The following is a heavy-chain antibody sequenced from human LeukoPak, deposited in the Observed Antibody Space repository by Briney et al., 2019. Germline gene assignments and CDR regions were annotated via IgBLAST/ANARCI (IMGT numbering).Heavy chain of an antibody. D-gene: IGHD5-18*01. CDR2: INPNSGGT. CDR1: GYTFTGYY. J-gene: IGHJ4*02. Sequence: LGASVKVSCKASGYTFTGYYMHWVRQAPGQGLEWMGWINPNSGGTNYAQKFQGRVTMTGDTSISTAYMELSRLRSDDTAVYYCARAGDSYRPLDYWGQGTLVTVSS. CDR3: ARAGDSYRPLDY. V-gene: IGHV1-2*02.